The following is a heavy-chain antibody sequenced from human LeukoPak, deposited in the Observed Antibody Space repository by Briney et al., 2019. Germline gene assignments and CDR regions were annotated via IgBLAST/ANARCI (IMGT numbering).Heavy chain of an antibody. V-gene: IGHV1-8*01. D-gene: IGHD6-13*01. Sequence: ASVKVSCRASGYTFTSYDINWVRQATGQGLEWMGWMNPNSGNTGYAQKFQGRVIMTRNTSISTAYMELSSLRSEDTAVYYCARYSSSWYTWFDPWGQGTLVTVSS. J-gene: IGHJ5*02. CDR1: GYTFTSYD. CDR2: MNPNSGNT. CDR3: ARYSSSWYTWFDP.